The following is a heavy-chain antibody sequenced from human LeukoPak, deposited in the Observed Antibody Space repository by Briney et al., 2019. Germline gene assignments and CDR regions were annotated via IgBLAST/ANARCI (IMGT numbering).Heavy chain of an antibody. CDR1: GGSFSGYY. Sequence: PSETLSLTCAVYGGSFSGYYWGWIRQPPGKGLEWIGSIYYSGSTYYNPSLKSRVTISVDTSKNQFSLKLSSVTAADTAVYYCARADYYYDSSGYYPKEWFDPWGQGTLVTVSS. CDR3: ARADYYYDSSGYYPKEWFDP. D-gene: IGHD3-22*01. CDR2: IYYSGST. J-gene: IGHJ5*02. V-gene: IGHV4-34*01.